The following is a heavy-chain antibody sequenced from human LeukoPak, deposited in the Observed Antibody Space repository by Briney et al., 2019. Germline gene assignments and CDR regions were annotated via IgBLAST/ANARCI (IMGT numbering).Heavy chain of an antibody. CDR1: GGSISSSNW. J-gene: IGHJ5*02. Sequence: PSGTLSLTCAVSGGSISSSNWWSWVRQPPGQGLEWIGEIYHSGSTNYNPSLKSRVTISVDKSKNQFSLNLSSVTAADTAVYYCARDRAARPNWFDPWGQGTLVTVSS. CDR2: IYHSGST. CDR3: ARDRAARPNWFDP. D-gene: IGHD6-6*01. V-gene: IGHV4-4*02.